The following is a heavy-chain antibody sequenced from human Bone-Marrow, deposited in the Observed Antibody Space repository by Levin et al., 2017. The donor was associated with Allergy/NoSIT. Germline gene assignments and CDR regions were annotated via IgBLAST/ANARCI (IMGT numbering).Heavy chain of an antibody. Sequence: GESLKISCEAAVFTFSDFYLSWIRQAPGKGLEWLSFISGRGDVTDYADSVKGRFTISRDNAKNSIYLQMDSLRAEDTALYFCARGFAYWGRGTQVTVSS. CDR3: ARGFAY. CDR1: VFTFSDFY. V-gene: IGHV3-11*01. CDR2: ISGRGDVT. J-gene: IGHJ4*02.